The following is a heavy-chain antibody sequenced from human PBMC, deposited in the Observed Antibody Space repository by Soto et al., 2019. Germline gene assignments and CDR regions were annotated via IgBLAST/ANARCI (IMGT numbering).Heavy chain of an antibody. D-gene: IGHD6-6*01. CDR2: IIPIFGTA. J-gene: IGHJ4*02. CDR3: ATERRSSSSSWDY. V-gene: IGHV1-69*13. CDR1: GGTFSSYA. Sequence: GASVKVSCKASGGTFSSYAISWVRQAPGQGLEWMGGIIPIFGTANYAQKFQGRVTITADESTSTAYMELSSLRSEDTAVYYCATERRSSSSSWDYWGQGTLVTVSS.